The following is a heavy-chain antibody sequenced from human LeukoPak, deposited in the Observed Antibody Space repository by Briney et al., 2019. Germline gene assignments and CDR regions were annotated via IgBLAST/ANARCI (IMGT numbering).Heavy chain of an antibody. Sequence: ASVKVSCTASDYTLHRHGMSEPGQAPGQGLEWMGWISAYSGNTNYAQKLQGRVTMTTDTSTSTAYMELRSLRSDDTAVYYCAMVVGYLSSWKYSHQWGQGTLVTVSS. CDR2: ISAYSGNT. CDR3: AMVVGYLSSWKYSHQ. J-gene: IGHJ1*01. D-gene: IGHD6-13*01. V-gene: IGHV1-18*01. CDR1: DYTLHRHG.